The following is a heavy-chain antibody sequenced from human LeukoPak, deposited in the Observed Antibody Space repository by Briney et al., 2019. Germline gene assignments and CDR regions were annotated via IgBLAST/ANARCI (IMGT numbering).Heavy chain of an antibody. CDR2: INAGNGNT. CDR3: ARPYCSGGSCYSEGLAFDI. Sequence: GASVKVSCKASGYTFTGYPIHWMRLAPGQRLEWMGWINAGNGNTKYSQKFQGRVTITRDTSASTAYMELSSLRSEDTAVYYCARPYCSGGSCYSEGLAFDIWGQGTMVTVSS. V-gene: IGHV1-3*01. J-gene: IGHJ3*02. CDR1: GYTFTGYP. D-gene: IGHD2-15*01.